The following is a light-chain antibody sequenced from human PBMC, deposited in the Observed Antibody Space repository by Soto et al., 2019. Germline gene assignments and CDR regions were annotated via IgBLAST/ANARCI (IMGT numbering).Light chain of an antibody. Sequence: QSVLTQPPSVSGTPGQRVSISCSGSRSNIGRNFVYWYQHLPGTAPKLLIQRNNERPSGVPDRFSGSKSGTSASLAITGLQAEDEADYYCQSYDSSLSGSGVFGGGTKVTVL. J-gene: IGLJ3*02. V-gene: IGLV1-47*01. CDR1: RSNIGRNF. CDR3: QSYDSSLSGSGV. CDR2: RNN.